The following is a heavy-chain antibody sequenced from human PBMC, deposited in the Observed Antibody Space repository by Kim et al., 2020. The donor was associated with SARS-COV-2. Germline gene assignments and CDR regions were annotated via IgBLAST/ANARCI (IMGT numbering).Heavy chain of an antibody. Sequence: GGSLRLSCAASGFTFSNAWMSWVRQAPGKGLEWVGRIKSKTDGGTTDYAAPVKGRFTISRDDSKNTLYLQMNSLKTEDTAVYYCTTKAIAGPKVFDPWGQGTLVTVSS. CDR2: IKSKTDGGTT. CDR3: TTKAIAGPKVFDP. D-gene: IGHD6-13*01. V-gene: IGHV3-15*01. CDR1: GFTFSNAW. J-gene: IGHJ5*02.